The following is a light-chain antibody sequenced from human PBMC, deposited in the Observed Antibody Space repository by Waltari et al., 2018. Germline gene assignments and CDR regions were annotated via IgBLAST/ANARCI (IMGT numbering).Light chain of an antibody. CDR3: MQALQTPYT. CDR2: LGS. V-gene: IGKV2-28*01. CDR1: QSLLHSNGYNY. J-gene: IGKJ2*01. Sequence: DIVMTQSPLSLPVTPGEPASISCRSSQSLLHSNGYNYFDWYLQKPGQAPTLLIYLGSTRASGVPDRFSGSGSGTDFTLKISRVEAEDVGVYYCMQALQTPYTFGQGTKLEIK.